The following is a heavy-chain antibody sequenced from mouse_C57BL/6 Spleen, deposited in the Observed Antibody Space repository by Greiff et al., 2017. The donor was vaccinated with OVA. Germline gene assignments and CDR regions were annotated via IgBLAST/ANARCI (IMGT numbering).Heavy chain of an antibody. CDR3: ARGEFTTVVATDY. CDR1: GYTFTSYW. CDR2: IDPSDSYT. J-gene: IGHJ2*01. Sequence: QVQLQQPGAELVKPGASVKLSCKASGYTFTSYWMQWVKQRPGQGLEWIGGIDPSDSYTNYNQKFKGKATLTVDTSSSTAYMQLSSLTSEDAAVYYCARGEFTTVVATDYWGQGTTLTVSS. D-gene: IGHD1-1*01. V-gene: IGHV1-50*01.